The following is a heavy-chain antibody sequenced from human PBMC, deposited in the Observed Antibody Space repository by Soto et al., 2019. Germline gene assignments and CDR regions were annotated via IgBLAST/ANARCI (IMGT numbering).Heavy chain of an antibody. CDR1: GGSISSGGYS. CDR3: ARDRGAYSHDAFHI. V-gene: IGHV4-61*08. D-gene: IGHD4-4*01. J-gene: IGHJ3*02. Sequence: SETLSLTCAVSGGSISSGGYSWSWIRQPPGKGLEWIGYIYYSGSTNYNPSLKSRVTISVDTSKNQFSLKLSSVTAADTAVYYCARDRGAYSHDAFHIWGQGTMVTVSS. CDR2: IYYSGST.